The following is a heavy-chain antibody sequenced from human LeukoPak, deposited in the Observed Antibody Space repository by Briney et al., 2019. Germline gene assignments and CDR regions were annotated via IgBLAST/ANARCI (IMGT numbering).Heavy chain of an antibody. CDR2: INTNIGNP. V-gene: IGHV7-4-1*02. Sequence: ASVKVSCKASGYTFTSYAMNWVRQAPGQGLEWMGWINTNIGNPTYAQGFTGRFVFSLDTSVSTAYLQISSLKAEDTAVYYCARTVVRNYGDGFDYWGQGTLVTVSS. J-gene: IGHJ4*02. CDR3: ARTVVRNYGDGFDY. D-gene: IGHD4-17*01. CDR1: GYTFTSYA.